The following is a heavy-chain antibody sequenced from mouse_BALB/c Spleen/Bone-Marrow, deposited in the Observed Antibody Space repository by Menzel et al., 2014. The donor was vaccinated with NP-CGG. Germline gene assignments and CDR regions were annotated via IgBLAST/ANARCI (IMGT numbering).Heavy chain of an antibody. D-gene: IGHD2-1*01. CDR1: GFNIKDTY. CDR2: IDPANGNT. Sequence: VQLQQSGAELVKPGASVKLSCTASGFNIKDTYMHWVKQRPEQGLEWIGRIDPANGNTKYDPKFQGKATIAADTSSNTAYLQLSSLTSEDTAVYYCARYGNYCYAMDYWGQGTSVTVSS. J-gene: IGHJ4*01. CDR3: ARYGNYCYAMDY. V-gene: IGHV14-3*02.